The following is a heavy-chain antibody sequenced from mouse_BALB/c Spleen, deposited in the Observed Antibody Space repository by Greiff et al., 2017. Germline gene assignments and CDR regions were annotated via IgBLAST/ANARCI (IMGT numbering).Heavy chain of an antibody. V-gene: IGHV5-6-3*01. Sequence: DVQLVESGGGLVQPGGSLKLSCAASGFTFSSYGMSWVRQTPDKRLELVATINSNGGSTYYPDSVKGRFTISRDNAKNTLYLQMSSLKSEDTAMYYCARDRYRYDDAMDYWGQGTSVTVSS. J-gene: IGHJ4*01. CDR2: INSNGGST. CDR1: GFTFSSYG. CDR3: ARDRYRYDDAMDY. D-gene: IGHD2-14*01.